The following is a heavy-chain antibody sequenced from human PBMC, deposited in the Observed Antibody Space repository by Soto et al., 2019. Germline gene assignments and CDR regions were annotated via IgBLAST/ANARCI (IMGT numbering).Heavy chain of an antibody. CDR2: ISSDGSNK. J-gene: IGHJ4*02. CDR1: GFTFSNYG. CDR3: TPLALKYSSGWYEFSD. V-gene: IGHV3-30*03. D-gene: IGHD6-19*01. Sequence: QVQLVESGGGVVQPGRSLRLSCAASGFTFSNYGMHWVRQAPGKGLEWVALISSDGSNKYYADSVKGRFTISRDNSKNTLYLQMNSLRAEDTAVYYCTPLALKYSSGWYEFSDWGQGTLVTVSS.